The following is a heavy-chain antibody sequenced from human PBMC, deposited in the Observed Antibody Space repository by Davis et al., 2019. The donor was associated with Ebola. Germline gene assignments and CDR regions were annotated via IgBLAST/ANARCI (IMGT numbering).Heavy chain of an antibody. CDR2: IYPDDSDT. CDR1: GYRFTKYW. J-gene: IGHJ6*02. CDR3: ARLPRGYLDEGYGLDV. Sequence: GGSLRLSCQGSGYRFTKYWIGWVRQVSGKGLEWMGIIYPDDSDTTYSPSFEGQVTITVDKSLSTTYLQWSTLKASDTAMYYCARLPRGYLDEGYGLDVWGQGTTVTVSS. D-gene: IGHD2-15*01. V-gene: IGHV5-51*01.